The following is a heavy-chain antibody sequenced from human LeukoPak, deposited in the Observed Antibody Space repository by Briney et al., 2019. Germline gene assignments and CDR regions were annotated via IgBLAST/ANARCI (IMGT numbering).Heavy chain of an antibody. CDR2: ISGYNGNK. V-gene: IGHV1-18*01. CDR1: GYSFTSNG. Sequence: ASVKVSCKASGYSFTSNGISWVRQAPGQGLEWMGWISGYNGNKNRARKFQGRVIMTTDTSTSTAYMDLRIMTADDTAVYYCVRDYGGNSGLDCWGQGTLVTVSS. J-gene: IGHJ4*02. CDR3: VRDYGGNSGLDC. D-gene: IGHD4-23*01.